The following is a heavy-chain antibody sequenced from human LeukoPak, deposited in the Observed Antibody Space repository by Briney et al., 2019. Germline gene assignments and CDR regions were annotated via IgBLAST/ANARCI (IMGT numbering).Heavy chain of an antibody. CDR2: ISYSGRT. Sequence: SETLSLTCTVSGGSISSYSLSWIRQPPGKGLEWIGYISYSGRTNYNPSVKSRVTISVDRSKNQFSLTLSSVTAADTAVYYCARDFDYWGQGTLVTVSS. J-gene: IGHJ4*02. CDR3: ARDFDY. CDR1: GGSISSYS. V-gene: IGHV4-59*01.